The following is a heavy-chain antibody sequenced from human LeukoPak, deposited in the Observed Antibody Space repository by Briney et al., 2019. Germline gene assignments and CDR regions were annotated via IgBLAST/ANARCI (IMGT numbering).Heavy chain of an antibody. Sequence: GSLRLSCTASGFTFGDYAMSWVRQPPGKGLEWIGEINHSGSTNYNPSLKSRVTISVDTSKNQFSLKLSSVTAADTAVYYCARGSIIAAAAPGGMDVWGQGTTVTVSS. J-gene: IGHJ6*02. V-gene: IGHV4-34*01. CDR2: INHSGST. D-gene: IGHD6-13*01. CDR1: GFTFGDYA. CDR3: ARGSIIAAAAPGGMDV.